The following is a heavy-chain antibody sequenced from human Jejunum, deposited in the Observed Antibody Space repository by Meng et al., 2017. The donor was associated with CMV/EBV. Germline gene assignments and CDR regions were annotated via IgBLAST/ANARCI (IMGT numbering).Heavy chain of an antibody. J-gene: IGHJ4*02. D-gene: IGHD1-26*01. CDR3: GRSGGL. CDR2: ISSSGSNI. CDR1: GFTFSTYE. V-gene: IGHV3-48*03. Sequence: SLKISCAASGFTFSTYEINWVRQAPGKGLEWISYISSSGSNILYADSVKGRFTISRDNAKNSLYLQMNSLRGEDTAVYYCGRSGGLWGQGTLVTVSS.